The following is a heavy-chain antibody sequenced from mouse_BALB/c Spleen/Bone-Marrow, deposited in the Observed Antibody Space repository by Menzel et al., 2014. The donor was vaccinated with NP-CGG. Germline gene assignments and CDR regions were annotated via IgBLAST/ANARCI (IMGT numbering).Heavy chain of an antibody. V-gene: IGHV3-1*02. Sequence: EVKLVESGPDLVKPSQSLSLTCTVTGYSVTSGYIWYWIRQFPENKLEWMGIIYYSGGSNYNPSLKSRVSISSDKSKNPFFLQLNSVTSEDAAAYYCARPEGYFDYWGQGTTLTVSS. CDR1: GYSVTSGYI. CDR2: IYYSGGS. CDR3: ARPEGYFDY. J-gene: IGHJ2*01.